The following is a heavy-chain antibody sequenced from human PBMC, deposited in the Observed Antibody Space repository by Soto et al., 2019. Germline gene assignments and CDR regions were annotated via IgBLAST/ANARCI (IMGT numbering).Heavy chain of an antibody. CDR2: IYYSGST. J-gene: IGHJ4*02. CDR3: ARLRPRDYFDY. V-gene: IGHV4-59*08. CDR1: GGSISSYY. Sequence: SETLSLTCTVSGGSISSYYWSWIRQPPGKGLEWIGYIYYSGSTNYNPSLKSRVTISVDTSKNQFSLKLSSVTAADTAVYYCARLRPRDYFDYWGQGTLVTVSS.